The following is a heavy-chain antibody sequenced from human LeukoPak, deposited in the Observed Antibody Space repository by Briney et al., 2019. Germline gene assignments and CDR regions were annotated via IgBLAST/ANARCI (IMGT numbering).Heavy chain of an antibody. J-gene: IGHJ3*02. V-gene: IGHV4-31*03. CDR3: ARERQQLSRGDAFDI. Sequence: SETLSLTCTVSGGSISSGGYYWSWIRQHPGKGLEWIGYIYYSGSTYYNPSLKSRVTISVDTSKNQFSLKLSSVTAADTAVYYCARERQQLSRGDAFDIWGQGTMVTVSS. D-gene: IGHD6-13*01. CDR1: GGSISSGGYY. CDR2: IYYSGST.